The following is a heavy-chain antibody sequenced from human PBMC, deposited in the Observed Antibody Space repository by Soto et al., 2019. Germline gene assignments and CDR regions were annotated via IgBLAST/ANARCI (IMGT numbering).Heavy chain of an antibody. D-gene: IGHD3-10*01. CDR1: GGPISSYY. CDR3: ASTLWFGGYNWFDP. CDR2: IYYSGST. Sequence: PSETLSLTCTVSGGPISSYYWSWIRQPPGKGLEWIGYIYYSGSTNYNPSLKSRVTISVDTPKNQFSLKLSSVTAADTAVYYCASTLWFGGYNWFDPWGQGTLVTVSS. V-gene: IGHV4-59*01. J-gene: IGHJ5*02.